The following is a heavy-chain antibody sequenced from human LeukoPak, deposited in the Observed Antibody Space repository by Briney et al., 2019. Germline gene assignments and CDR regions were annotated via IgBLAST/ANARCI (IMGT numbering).Heavy chain of an antibody. CDR2: IYYSGST. V-gene: IGHV4-59*01. J-gene: IGHJ5*02. Sequence: SETLSLTCTVSGASISSYYWSWIRQPPGKGLEWIGYIYYSGSTNYNPSLESRVTISVDTSKNQFSLKLSSVTAADTAVYYCARGYSYGAYWFDPWGQGTLVTVSS. D-gene: IGHD5-18*01. CDR1: GASISSYY. CDR3: ARGYSYGAYWFDP.